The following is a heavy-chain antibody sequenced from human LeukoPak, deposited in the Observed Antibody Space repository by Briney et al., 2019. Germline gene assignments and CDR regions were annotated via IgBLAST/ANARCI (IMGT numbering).Heavy chain of an antibody. V-gene: IGHV4-39*07. CDR2: IYYSGST. Sequence: TPSETLSLTCTVSGGSISSSSYYWGWIRQPPGKGLEWIGSIYYSGSTNYNPSLKSRVTISVDTSKNQFSLKLSSVTAADTAVYYCAREHYYDSSGYSGGLNYWGQGTLVTVSS. CDR1: GGSISSSSYY. CDR3: AREHYYDSSGYSGGLNY. D-gene: IGHD3-22*01. J-gene: IGHJ4*02.